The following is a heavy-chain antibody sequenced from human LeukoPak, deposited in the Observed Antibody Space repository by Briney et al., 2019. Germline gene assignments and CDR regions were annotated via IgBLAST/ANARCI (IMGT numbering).Heavy chain of an antibody. CDR1: GFTFSSYA. Sequence: GRSLRLSCAASGFTFSSYAMHWVRQAPGKGLEWVAVISYDGSNKYYADSVKGRFTISRDKSKNTLYLQMNSLRAEDTAVYYCARDRVVPAAFDYWGQGTLVTVSS. CDR2: ISYDGSNK. D-gene: IGHD2-2*01. J-gene: IGHJ4*02. CDR3: ARDRVVPAAFDY. V-gene: IGHV3-30-3*01.